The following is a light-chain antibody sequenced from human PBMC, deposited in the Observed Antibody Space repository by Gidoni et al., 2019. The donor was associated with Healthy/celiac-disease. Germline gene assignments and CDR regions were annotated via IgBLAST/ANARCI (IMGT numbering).Light chain of an antibody. CDR1: QSVSSY. CDR2: DAS. CDR3: QQSSNWPPFT. J-gene: IGKJ3*01. Sequence: EIVLAQSPATLSLSPGERATLSCRASQSVSSYLAWYQQKPGQAPRLLIYDASNRATGIPARLDGSGSGTDFTLTISSLEPEDFAVYYCQQSSNWPPFTFGPGTKVEIK. V-gene: IGKV3-11*01.